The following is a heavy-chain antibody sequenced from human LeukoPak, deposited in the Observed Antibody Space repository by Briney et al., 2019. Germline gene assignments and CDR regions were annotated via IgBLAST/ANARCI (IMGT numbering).Heavy chain of an antibody. Sequence: GGSLRLSCAASGFTFSNYAMHWVRQAPGKGLEWVAVIWYDGSNKYYADSVKGRFTISRDNSKNTLYLQMNSLRAEDTAVYYCASTMYQPNYYYYCGMDAWGQGTTVTVSS. D-gene: IGHD2-2*01. J-gene: IGHJ6*02. CDR3: ASTMYQPNYYYYCGMDA. CDR2: IWYDGSNK. CDR1: GFTFSNYA. V-gene: IGHV3-33*01.